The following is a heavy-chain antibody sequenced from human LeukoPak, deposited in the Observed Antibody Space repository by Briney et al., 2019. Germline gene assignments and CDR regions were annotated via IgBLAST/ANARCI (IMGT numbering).Heavy chain of an antibody. CDR2: IIPIFGIA. D-gene: IGHD3-22*01. J-gene: IGHJ5*02. Sequence: ASVKVSCKASGVTFSSYAVSWVRQAPGQGLEWMGRIIPIFGIANYAQKFQGRVTITADKSTSTAYMELSSLRSEDTAVYYCASRQYYYDAVGFDPWGQGTLVTVSS. CDR1: GVTFSSYA. CDR3: ASRQYYYDAVGFDP. V-gene: IGHV1-69*04.